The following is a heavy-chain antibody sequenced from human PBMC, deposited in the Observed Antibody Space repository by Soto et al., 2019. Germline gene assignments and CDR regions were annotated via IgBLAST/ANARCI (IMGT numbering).Heavy chain of an antibody. Sequence: QVQLVESGGGVVQPGRSLRLSCAASGFTFSSYGMHCVRQAPGKGLEWVAVIWYDGSNKYYADSVKGRFTISRDNSKNTLYLQMNSLRAEDTAVYYCARDNYYGSGARPPDIWGQGTMVTVSS. D-gene: IGHD3-10*01. CDR3: ARDNYYGSGARPPDI. CDR1: GFTFSSYG. CDR2: IWYDGSNK. V-gene: IGHV3-33*01. J-gene: IGHJ3*02.